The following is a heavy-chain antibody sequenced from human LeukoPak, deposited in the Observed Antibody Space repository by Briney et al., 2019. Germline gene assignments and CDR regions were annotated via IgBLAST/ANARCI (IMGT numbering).Heavy chain of an antibody. D-gene: IGHD3-9*01. J-gene: IGHJ4*02. CDR3: TRDAQYAGTIAY. Sequence: GGSLRLSCAASGFTFSSYSMNWVRQAPGKGLEWVSSISSSSSYIYYADSVKGRFTISRDNAKNSLYLQMNSLRAEDTAVYYCTRDAQYAGTIAYWGQGTLVTVSS. CDR2: ISSSSSYI. CDR1: GFTFSSYS. V-gene: IGHV3-21*01.